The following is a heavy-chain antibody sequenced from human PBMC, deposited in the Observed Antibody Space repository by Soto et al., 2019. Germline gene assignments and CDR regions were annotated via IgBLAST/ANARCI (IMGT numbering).Heavy chain of an antibody. Sequence: SVKVSCKASGGTFSSYAISWVRQAPGQGLEWMGGITPIFGTANYAQKLQGRVTMTTDTSTSTAYMELRSLRSDDTAVYYCARAVVVAKNWFDPWGQGTLVTVSS. D-gene: IGHD2-15*01. J-gene: IGHJ5*02. CDR1: GGTFSSYA. CDR2: ITPIFGTA. CDR3: ARAVVVAKNWFDP. V-gene: IGHV1-69*05.